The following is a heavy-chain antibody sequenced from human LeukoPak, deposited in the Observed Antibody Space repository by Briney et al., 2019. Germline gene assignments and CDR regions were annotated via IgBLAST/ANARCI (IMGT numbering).Heavy chain of an antibody. CDR3: ARVRGYCSSTSCYPYYYGMDV. CDR1: GFTFSSYW. V-gene: IGHV3-7*01. CDR2: IKQDGSEK. D-gene: IGHD2-2*01. J-gene: IGHJ6*02. Sequence: GGSLRLSCAASGFTFSSYWMSWVRQAPGKGLEWVANIKQDGSEKYYVDSVKGRFTISRDNAKNSLYLQMYSLRAEDTAVYYCARVRGYCSSTSCYPYYYGMDVWGQGTTVTVSS.